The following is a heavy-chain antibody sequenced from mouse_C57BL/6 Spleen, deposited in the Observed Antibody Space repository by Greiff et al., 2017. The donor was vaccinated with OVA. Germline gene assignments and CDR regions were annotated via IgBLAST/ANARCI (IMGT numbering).Heavy chain of an antibody. J-gene: IGHJ1*03. D-gene: IGHD1-1*01. Sequence: EVQLQQSGAELVRPGASVKLSSTASGFNIKDYYMHWVKQRPEQGLEWIGRIDPEGGDNEYAPKVPGKATMTADTSSNTAYLQLSSLTSDDTAIYYCTTDYNGSIWGWYFDVWGTGTTVTVSS. CDR3: TTDYNGSIWGWYFDV. CDR1: GFNIKDYY. CDR2: IDPEGGDN. V-gene: IGHV14-1*01.